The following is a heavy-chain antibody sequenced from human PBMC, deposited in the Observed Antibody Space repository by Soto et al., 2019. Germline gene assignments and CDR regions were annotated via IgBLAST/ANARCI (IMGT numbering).Heavy chain of an antibody. D-gene: IGHD3-22*01. CDR2: VGTANANR. CDR3: ARELNTDPTAYYAIAY. V-gene: IGHV1-18*01. Sequence: QVQLVQSGPEVTMPGASVKVSCKTSGYTFTAYGLAWLRQAPGQRPAWLGWVGTANANRNYAEKFQGRVTMTSDRSTTTTYMELRGLRSDDTAVYYCARELNTDPTAYYAIAYWGQGTLVTVSS. CDR1: GYTFTAYG. J-gene: IGHJ4*02.